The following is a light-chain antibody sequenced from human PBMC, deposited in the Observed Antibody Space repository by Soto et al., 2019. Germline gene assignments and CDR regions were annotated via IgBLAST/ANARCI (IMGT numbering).Light chain of an antibody. CDR3: QQYGNSGL. V-gene: IGKV3-20*01. CDR1: QSVSTNY. J-gene: IGKJ5*01. CDR2: RAY. Sequence: EIVLTQSPGTLSLSPGERATLSCRASQSVSTNYLAWYQQKPGQAPRLLIYRAYSRATGIPDRFSGSGSGTAITLTISRLEPEDFAVYYCQQYGNSGLFGQGTRLEIK.